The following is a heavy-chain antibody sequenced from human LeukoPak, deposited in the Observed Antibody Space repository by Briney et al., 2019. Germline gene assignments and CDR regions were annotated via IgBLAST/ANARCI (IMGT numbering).Heavy chain of an antibody. CDR1: GFTFSSCA. D-gene: IGHD6-13*01. J-gene: IGHJ4*02. V-gene: IGHV3-23*01. CDR3: AKDGFRSSWPYYFDY. Sequence: GGSLRLSCAASGFTFSSCAMSWVRQAPGKGLEWVSAISGSGGSTYFAGSVKGRFTISRDNSKNTLYLQMNSLRAEDTAVYYCAKDGFRSSWPYYFDYWGQGTLVTVSS. CDR2: ISGSGGST.